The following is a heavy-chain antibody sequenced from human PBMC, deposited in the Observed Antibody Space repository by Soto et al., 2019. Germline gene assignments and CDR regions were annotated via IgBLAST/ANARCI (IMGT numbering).Heavy chain of an antibody. CDR2: IYYSGST. Sequence: SETLSLTCTVSGGSISSYYWSWIRQPPGKGLEWIGYIYYSGSTNYNPSLKSRVTISVDTSKNQFSLKLSSVTAADTAVYYCARGEDPWYYYGMDVWGQGTTVTVSS. J-gene: IGHJ6*02. V-gene: IGHV4-59*01. CDR3: ARGEDPWYYYGMDV. CDR1: GGSISSYY.